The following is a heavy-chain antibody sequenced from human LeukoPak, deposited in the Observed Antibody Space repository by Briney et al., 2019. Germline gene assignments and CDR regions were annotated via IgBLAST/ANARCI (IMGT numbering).Heavy chain of an antibody. Sequence: WVRQPPGKGLEWIGSIYYSGNTYYNPSLESRVTISVDTSKNQFSLKVSSATAADTAVYYCARQDTLTHYYVMDVWGQGTTVTVSS. V-gene: IGHV4-39*01. J-gene: IGHJ6*02. D-gene: IGHD3-9*01. CDR2: IYYSGNT. CDR3: ARQDTLTHYYVMDV.